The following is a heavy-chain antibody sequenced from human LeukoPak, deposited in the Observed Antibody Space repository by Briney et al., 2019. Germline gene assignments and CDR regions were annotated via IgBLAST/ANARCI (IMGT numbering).Heavy chain of an antibody. CDR2: VYYSGGT. Sequence: PSETLSLTCAVYGGSFSGYYWSWIRQPPGKGLEWIGNVYYSGGTYYNPSLKSRVTISVESYKNQVSLNLISVTAADTAVYYCARLTAATIHFDLWGQGTLVTVSS. CDR1: GGSFSGYY. CDR3: ARLTAATIHFDL. D-gene: IGHD6-13*01. V-gene: IGHV4-34*01. J-gene: IGHJ4*02.